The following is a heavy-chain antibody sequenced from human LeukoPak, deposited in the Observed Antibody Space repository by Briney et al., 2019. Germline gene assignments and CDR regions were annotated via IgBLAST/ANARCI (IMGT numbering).Heavy chain of an antibody. CDR1: GFTFTSSA. Sequence: SVKVSCKASGFTFTSSAMQWVRQARGQRLEWIGWIVVGSGNTNYAQKFQERVTITRDMSKSTAYMELSSLRSEDTAVYYCAASSMVRGVTHFDYWGQGTLVTVSS. CDR3: AASSMVRGVTHFDY. D-gene: IGHD3-10*01. CDR2: IVVGSGNT. J-gene: IGHJ4*02. V-gene: IGHV1-58*02.